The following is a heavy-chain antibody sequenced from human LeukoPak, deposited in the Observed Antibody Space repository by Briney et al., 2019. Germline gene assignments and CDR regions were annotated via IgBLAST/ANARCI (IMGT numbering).Heavy chain of an antibody. CDR1: GFTFDDYG. CDR2: INWNGGST. D-gene: IGHD3-16*01. CDR3: ARDPENYDYVWVSSDY. J-gene: IGHJ4*02. V-gene: IGHV3-20*04. Sequence: PGGSLRLSCAASGFTFDDYGMSWVRQAPGKGLEWVSGINWNGGSTGYADSVKGRFTISRDNAKNSLYLQMNSLRAEDTALYYCARDPENYDYVWVSSDYWGQGTLVTVSS.